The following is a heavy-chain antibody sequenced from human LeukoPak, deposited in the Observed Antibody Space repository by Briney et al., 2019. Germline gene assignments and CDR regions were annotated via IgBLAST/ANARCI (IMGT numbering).Heavy chain of an antibody. J-gene: IGHJ4*02. D-gene: IGHD4-17*01. CDR2: IIPIFGTA. CDR1: GGTFSSYA. Sequence: GASVKVSCKASGGTFSSYAISWVRQAPGQGLEWMGGIIPIFGTANYAQKFQGRVTITTDESTSTAYMELSSLRSEDTAVYYFATYVVYGDTRNDYWGQGTLVTVSS. V-gene: IGHV1-69*05. CDR3: ATYVVYGDTRNDY.